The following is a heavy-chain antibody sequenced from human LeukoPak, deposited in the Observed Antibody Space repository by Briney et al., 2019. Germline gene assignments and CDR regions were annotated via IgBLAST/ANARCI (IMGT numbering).Heavy chain of an antibody. J-gene: IGHJ4*02. V-gene: IGHV1-2*02. CDR1: GYTFTDYS. Sequence: ASVKVSFKASGYTFTDYSLHWVRQAPGQGLEWMGWTNPNSGDRNYAQKFQGRVTMTRDTSISTAYMELSRLRSGDTAVYYCVRDYYDSSAYYPDYWGQGTLVTVSS. D-gene: IGHD3-22*01. CDR2: TNPNSGDR. CDR3: VRDYYDSSAYYPDY.